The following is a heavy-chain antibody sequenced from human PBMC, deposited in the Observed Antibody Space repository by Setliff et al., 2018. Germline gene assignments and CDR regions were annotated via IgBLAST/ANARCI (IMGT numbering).Heavy chain of an antibody. Sequence: PSETLSLTCSVSGASINTTYYYWDWIRQSPEKGLEWIGTIYQNGITYYNPSVKSRVTISVDKSKNQFSLKLTSVTAADTAVYYCARTGTYRYFDYWGQGALVTVSS. CDR3: ARTGTYRYFDY. CDR1: GASINTTYYY. CDR2: IYQNGIT. V-gene: IGHV4-39*01. D-gene: IGHD1-1*01. J-gene: IGHJ4*02.